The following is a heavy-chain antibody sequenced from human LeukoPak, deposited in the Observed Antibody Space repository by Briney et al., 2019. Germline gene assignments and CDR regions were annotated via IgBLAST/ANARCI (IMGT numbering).Heavy chain of an antibody. Sequence: SVKVSCKASGGTFSSYAISWVRQAPGQGLEWMGGIIPIFGTANYAQNVQGRVTITTDESTSTAYMELSSLRFEDTAVYYCARVPHNWGFEAFDIWGQGTMVTVSS. CDR1: GGTFSSYA. CDR3: ARVPHNWGFEAFDI. CDR2: IIPIFGTA. J-gene: IGHJ3*02. V-gene: IGHV1-69*05. D-gene: IGHD7-27*01.